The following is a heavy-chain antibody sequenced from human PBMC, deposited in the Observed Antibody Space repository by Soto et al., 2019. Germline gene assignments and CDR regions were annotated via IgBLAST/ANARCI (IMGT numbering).Heavy chain of an antibody. V-gene: IGHV4-59*08. CDR1: GGSISSYY. D-gene: IGHD3-9*01. CDR3: ARPILTGYRDTLDY. J-gene: IGHJ4*02. Sequence: QVQLQESGPGLVKPPETLSLTCTVSGGSISSYYWSWIRQHPGKGLEWIGYIYSSGSNDYNPSLKSRVTISVDTSKHQFSLKLSSVTAADTAVYYCARPILTGYRDTLDYWGQGTLVTVSS. CDR2: IYSSGSN.